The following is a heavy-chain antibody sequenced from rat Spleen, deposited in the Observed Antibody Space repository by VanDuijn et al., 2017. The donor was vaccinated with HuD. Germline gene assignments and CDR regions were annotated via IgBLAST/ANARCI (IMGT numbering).Heavy chain of an antibody. Sequence: EVQLVESDGGSVQPGRSLKLSCAASGFTFSDYYMAWVRQAPTKGLEWVTTISYGDRYGHSSTYYRDSVKGRFTISRDNAKSTLYLQMDSLRSEDTATYYCARGYVMDAWGQGASVTVSS. CDR2: ISYGDRYGHSST. CDR1: GFTFSDYY. CDR3: ARGYVMDA. V-gene: IGHV5-29*01. J-gene: IGHJ4*01.